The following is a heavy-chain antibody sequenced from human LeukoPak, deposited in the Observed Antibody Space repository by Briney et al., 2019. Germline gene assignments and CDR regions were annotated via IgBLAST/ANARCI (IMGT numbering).Heavy chain of an antibody. CDR1: GFTFSNAW. J-gene: IGHJ6*02. Sequence: GGSLRLSCAASGFTFSNAWMSWVRQAPGKGLEWVGRIKSKTDGGTTDYAAPVKGRFTISRDDSKNTLYLQMNSLKTEDTAVYYCTTDPYYYDSSGYYHPYYYYGMDVWGQGTTVTVSS. CDR3: TTDPYYYDSSGYYHPYYYYGMDV. V-gene: IGHV3-15*01. D-gene: IGHD3-22*01. CDR2: IKSKTDGGTT.